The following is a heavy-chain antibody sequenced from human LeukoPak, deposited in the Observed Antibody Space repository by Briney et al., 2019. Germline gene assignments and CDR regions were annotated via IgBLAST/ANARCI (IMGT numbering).Heavy chain of an antibody. J-gene: IGHJ4*02. CDR2: IYYTGTT. Sequence: SETLSLTCTVSGGSISTYYWNWIRQPPGKGLEGIGYIYYTGTTNYNPSLNSRVTLSVDTYKNQFSLKLISVTAADTAVYYCARRGYGSGSYYNFDCWGQGTLVTVSS. D-gene: IGHD3-10*01. V-gene: IGHV4-59*01. CDR1: GGSISTYY. CDR3: ARRGYGSGSYYNFDC.